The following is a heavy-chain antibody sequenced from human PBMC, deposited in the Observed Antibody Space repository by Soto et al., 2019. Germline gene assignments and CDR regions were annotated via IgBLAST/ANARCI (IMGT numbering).Heavy chain of an antibody. J-gene: IGHJ4*02. CDR3: AKGGQSYDY. Sequence: PGGSLRLSCAASGFTFSNYAMSWVRQAPGKGLEWVSAISASFGSTYYTDSVKGRFTISRDNSKNTLHLQMNSLRAEDTAVYYCAKGGQSYDYWGQGTLVTVSS. D-gene: IGHD3-10*01. V-gene: IGHV3-23*01. CDR2: ISASFGST. CDR1: GFTFSNYA.